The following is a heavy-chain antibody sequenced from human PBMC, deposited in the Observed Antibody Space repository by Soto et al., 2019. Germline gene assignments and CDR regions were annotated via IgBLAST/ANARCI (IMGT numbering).Heavy chain of an antibody. J-gene: IGHJ4*02. Sequence: QLQLQESGPGLVKPSETLSLTCTVSGGSISSSSYYWGWIRQPPGKGLEWIGNIYYSGSTYYNPSLKSRVTISVDTSKNHFSLKLSSVTAADTAVYYCARHGPLSNNWNQLDYWGQGTLVNVSS. V-gene: IGHV4-39*01. CDR1: GGSISSSSYY. CDR3: ARHGPLSNNWNQLDY. CDR2: IYYSGST. D-gene: IGHD1-1*01.